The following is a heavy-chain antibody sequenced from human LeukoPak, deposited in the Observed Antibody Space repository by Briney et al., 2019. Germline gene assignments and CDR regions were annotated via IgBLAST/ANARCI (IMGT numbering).Heavy chain of an antibody. CDR3: ARGHSFRGGYVSRWLDP. J-gene: IGHJ5*02. D-gene: IGHD3-10*01. CDR2: IDPSGGST. Sequence: ASVKVSCKTSGYTFTIFHMRWVRQAPGQGLEWMGMIDPSGGSTTYAQNFQGRVTMTRNTSTNTFYMELSSLRFDDTAIYFCARGHSFRGGYVSRWLDPWGQGTWSPSPQ. CDR1: GYTFTIFH. V-gene: IGHV1-46*01.